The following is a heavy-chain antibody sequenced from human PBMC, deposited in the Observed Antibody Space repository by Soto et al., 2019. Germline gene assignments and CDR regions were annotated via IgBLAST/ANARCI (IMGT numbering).Heavy chain of an antibody. V-gene: IGHV1-2*02. J-gene: IGHJ6*02. Sequence: ASVKVSCKASGYTFTGYYMHWVRQAPGQGLEWMGWINPNSGGTNYAQKFQGRVTMTRDTSISTAYMELSRLRSDDTAVYYCAREYSSSYIHYYGMDVWGQRTTVTVSS. CDR1: GYTFTGYY. CDR3: AREYSSSYIHYYGMDV. D-gene: IGHD6-6*01. CDR2: INPNSGGT.